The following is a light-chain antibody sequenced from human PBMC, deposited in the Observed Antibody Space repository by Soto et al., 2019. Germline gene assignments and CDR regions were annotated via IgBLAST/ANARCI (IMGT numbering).Light chain of an antibody. CDR3: QQYVTSPRT. Sequence: DIVLIQSPLSLPVTPGEAASISCRSSQNINNNYLAWYQHKPGQAPRLLIYGASFRATGIPARFSGRGSGTDFTLSISRLEPEDFAVYYCQQYVTSPRTFGQGTKVDIK. V-gene: IGKV3-20*01. CDR2: GAS. J-gene: IGKJ1*01. CDR1: QNINNNY.